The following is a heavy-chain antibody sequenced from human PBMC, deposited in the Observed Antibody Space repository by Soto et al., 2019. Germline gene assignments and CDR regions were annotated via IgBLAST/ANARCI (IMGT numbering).Heavy chain of an antibody. CDR3: ARGGADHYQYGMDV. CDR2: MNGAASST. V-gene: IGHV3-23*01. J-gene: IGHJ6*02. D-gene: IGHD3-10*01. CDR1: GFPLIYA. Sequence: GGSLRLSCAASGFPLIYAMSWVRQPPGKRLEWVSSMNGAASSTSYADSAKDRFTMFRDNSKNTLFLEMNNLRAEDKAVYYCARGGADHYQYGMDVWGQGTTATV.